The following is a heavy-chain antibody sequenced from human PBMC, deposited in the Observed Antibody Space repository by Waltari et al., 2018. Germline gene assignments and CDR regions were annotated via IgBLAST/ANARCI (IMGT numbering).Heavy chain of an antibody. CDR3: AKKPGIAVAGTHYYGMDV. CDR2: INPILGRA. CDR1: GGTFSSYA. V-gene: IGHV1-69*04. D-gene: IGHD6-19*01. Sequence: QVQLVQSGAEVKKPGSSVKVSCKASGGTFSSYAISWVRQAPGQGLEWMGRINPILGRANYEQKFQGRVTITADKSTSTAYMELSSLRSEDTAVYYCAKKPGIAVAGTHYYGMDVWGQGTTVTVSS. J-gene: IGHJ6*02.